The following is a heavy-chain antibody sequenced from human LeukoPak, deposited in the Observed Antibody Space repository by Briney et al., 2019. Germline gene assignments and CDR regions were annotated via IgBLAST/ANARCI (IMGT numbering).Heavy chain of an antibody. CDR1: GFMFSDYH. V-gene: IGHV3-21*01. D-gene: IGHD2-2*02. CDR3: ARDWDCSSTSCYTGHFDY. Sequence: GGSLRLSCAASGFMFSDYHMTWIRQAPGKGLEWVSSISSSSSYIYYADSVKGRFTISRDNAKNSLYLQMNSLRAEDTAVYYCARDWDCSSTSCYTGHFDYWGQGTLVTVSS. CDR2: ISSSSSYI. J-gene: IGHJ4*02.